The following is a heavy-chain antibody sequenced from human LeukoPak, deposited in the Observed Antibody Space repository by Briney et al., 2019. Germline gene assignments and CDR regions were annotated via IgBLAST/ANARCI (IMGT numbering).Heavy chain of an antibody. J-gene: IGHJ4*02. V-gene: IGHV3-66*01. CDR3: ARVIVGATHFDY. Sequence: GGSLRLSCAASGFTVSSNYMSWVRQAPGKGLEWVSVIYSSGSTYYADSVKGRFTISRDNSKNTLYLRMNNLRAEDTAVYYCARVIVGATHFDYWGQGTLVTVSS. CDR2: IYSSGST. CDR1: GFTVSSNY. D-gene: IGHD1-26*01.